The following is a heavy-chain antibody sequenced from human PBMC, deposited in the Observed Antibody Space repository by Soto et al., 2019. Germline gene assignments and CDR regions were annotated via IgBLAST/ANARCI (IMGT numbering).Heavy chain of an antibody. Sequence: SLRLSCAASXFTFNSYAMSWVRQAPGRGLEWVSSISGSGSSTYYADSVKGRFTISRDNSKNTLYLQMNSLRAEDTAVFYCAKGQTVLVTAALDYWGRGALVTVSS. D-gene: IGHD2-21*02. CDR3: AKGQTVLVTAALDY. CDR1: XFTFNSYA. J-gene: IGHJ4*02. CDR2: ISGSGSST. V-gene: IGHV3-23*01.